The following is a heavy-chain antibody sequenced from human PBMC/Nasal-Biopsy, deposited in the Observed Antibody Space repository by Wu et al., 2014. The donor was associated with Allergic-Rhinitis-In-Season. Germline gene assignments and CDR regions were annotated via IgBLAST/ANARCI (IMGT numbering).Heavy chain of an antibody. CDR3: TRGYSGLDIYAFDI. J-gene: IGHJ3*02. CDR1: GFTFSDHY. Sequence: LRLSCAASGFTFSDHYMDWVRQAPGKGLEWVGRTRNKAKSYTTEYAASVKGRFTISRDDSKNSLYLQMNSVRTDDTAVYHCTRGYSGLDIYAFDIWGPGTMVTVS. D-gene: IGHD5-12*01. V-gene: IGHV3-72*01. CDR2: TRNKAKSYTT.